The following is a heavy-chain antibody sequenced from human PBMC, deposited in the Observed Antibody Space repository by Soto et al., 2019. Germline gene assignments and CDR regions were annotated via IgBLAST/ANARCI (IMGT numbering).Heavy chain of an antibody. D-gene: IGHD3-22*01. CDR3: AKGDYYDSSGHY. CDR2: ISGSGGST. Sequence: HPGGSLRLSCAASGFTFSSYAMSWVRQTPGKGLEWVSAISGSGGSTYYADSVKGRFTISRDNSKNTLYLQMNSLRAEDTAVYYCAKGDYYDSSGHYWGQGTLVTVSS. CDR1: GFTFSSYA. J-gene: IGHJ4*02. V-gene: IGHV3-23*01.